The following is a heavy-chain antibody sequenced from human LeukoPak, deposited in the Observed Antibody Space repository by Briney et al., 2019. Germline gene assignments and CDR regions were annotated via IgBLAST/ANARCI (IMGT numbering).Heavy chain of an antibody. CDR1: GFTFDDYA. CDR3: ARGYCTNGVCSDY. Sequence: GGSLRLSCAASGFTFDDYAMHLVRHAPGKGLEWVSGISWNSGSIGYADSVKGRFTISRDNAKNSLYLQMNSLRAEDTAVYYCARGYCTNGVCSDYWGQGTLVTVSS. D-gene: IGHD2-8*01. V-gene: IGHV3-9*01. CDR2: ISWNSGSI. J-gene: IGHJ4*02.